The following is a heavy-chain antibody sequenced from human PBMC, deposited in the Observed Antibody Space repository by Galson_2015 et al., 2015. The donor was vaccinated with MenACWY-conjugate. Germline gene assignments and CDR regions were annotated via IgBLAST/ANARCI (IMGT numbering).Heavy chain of an antibody. V-gene: IGHV3-7*05. D-gene: IGHD2/OR15-2a*01. CDR1: GFTFSSYW. CDR3: AKYFGTSFDY. CDR2: INHLGSDK. J-gene: IGHJ4*02. Sequence: SLRLSCAASGFTFSSYWMSWVRQAPGKGLEWVANINHLGSDKNYVDSVKDRFTISRDNAKNSLFLHMDSLRAEDTAVYYCAKYFGTSFDYWGQGSLVTVSS.